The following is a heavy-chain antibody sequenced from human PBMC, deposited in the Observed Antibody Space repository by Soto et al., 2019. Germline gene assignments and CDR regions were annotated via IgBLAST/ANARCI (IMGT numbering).Heavy chain of an antibody. Sequence: ASVKVSCKASGYTFTSYAMHWVRQAPGQRLEWMGWINAGNGHTKYSQKFQGRVTITRDTSASTAYMGLSSLRSEDTAVYYCARVIAAADPFDYWGQGTLVTVSS. CDR1: GYTFTSYA. J-gene: IGHJ4*02. V-gene: IGHV1-3*01. D-gene: IGHD6-13*01. CDR3: ARVIAAADPFDY. CDR2: INAGNGHT.